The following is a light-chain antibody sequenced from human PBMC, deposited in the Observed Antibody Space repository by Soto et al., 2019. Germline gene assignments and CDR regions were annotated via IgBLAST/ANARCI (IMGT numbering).Light chain of an antibody. Sequence: EIVLTQSPGTLSLSPGERATLSCRASQSVSCSYLAWYQQKPGQAPRLLIYGASSRATGIPDRFSGSGSGTDFTLTISRLEPEDFAVYYCQQYKTFGQGTKVDIK. CDR3: QQYKT. CDR2: GAS. CDR1: QSVSCSY. V-gene: IGKV3-20*01. J-gene: IGKJ1*01.